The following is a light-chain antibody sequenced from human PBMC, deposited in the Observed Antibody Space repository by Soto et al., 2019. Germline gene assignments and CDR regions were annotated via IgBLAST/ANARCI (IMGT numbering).Light chain of an antibody. CDR1: QRISRN. J-gene: IGKJ5*01. CDR2: GAS. Sequence: EIVMTQSPATLSVSPGESATLSCRASQRISRNLAWYQQKPGQAPRLLIYGASTRATAIPARFSGSGSGTEFTLTISSLQSEDFAVYYCQQYNNWPLTFGQGTRLEIK. V-gene: IGKV3-15*01. CDR3: QQYNNWPLT.